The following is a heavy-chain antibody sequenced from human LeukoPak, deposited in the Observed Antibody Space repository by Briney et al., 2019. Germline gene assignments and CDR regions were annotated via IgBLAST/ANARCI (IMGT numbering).Heavy chain of an antibody. J-gene: IGHJ4*02. CDR2: IVVGSGHT. CDR3: AVHPGYSSWTAHRGILDY. V-gene: IGHV1-58*01. D-gene: IGHD6-13*01. Sequence: SVKVSCKASGFTFTSSAVQWVRQARGQRLEWIGWIVVGSGHTNYAQKFQERLTITRDMSTRTAYMELSSLGSDDTAVYYCAVHPGYSSWTAHRGILDYWGQGTLVTVSS. CDR1: GFTFTSSA.